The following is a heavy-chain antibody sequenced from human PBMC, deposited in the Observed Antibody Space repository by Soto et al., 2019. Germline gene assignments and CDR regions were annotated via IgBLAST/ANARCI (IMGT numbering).Heavy chain of an antibody. CDR1: GYTFAAYY. J-gene: IGHJ4*02. D-gene: IGHD4-17*01. CDR3: ARYPDYGDYWGYVFDS. CDR2: INPTSGGT. V-gene: IGHV1-2*02. Sequence: QVQLVQSGAEVKKPGASVKVSCKTSGYTFAAYYIHWIRQAPGQGLEWMGWINPTSGGTVYAQNFQDRVTMTRDTSISTAYIELRRLNSDYTAVYYGARYPDYGDYWGYVFDSWGQGTPVTVSS.